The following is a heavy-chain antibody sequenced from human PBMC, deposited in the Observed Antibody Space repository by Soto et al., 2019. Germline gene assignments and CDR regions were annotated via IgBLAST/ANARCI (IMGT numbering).Heavy chain of an antibody. CDR1: GLTFTNYA. CDR2: ISGSGGST. CDR3: ARRSSSWYFDY. Sequence: GGSLRLSCASSGLTFTNYAMSWFRQAPGKGLEWVSGISGSGGSTYYADSVKGRFTISRDNSKNTLNLQMNSLRAEDTAVYYCARRSSSWYFDYWGQGTLVTVSS. V-gene: IGHV3-23*01. J-gene: IGHJ4*02. D-gene: IGHD6-13*01.